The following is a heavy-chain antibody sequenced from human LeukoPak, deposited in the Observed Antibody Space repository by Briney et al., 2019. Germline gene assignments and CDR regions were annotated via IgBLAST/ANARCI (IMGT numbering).Heavy chain of an antibody. CDR3: AKDLTTVTTQGDY. CDR2: IRYDGSDK. Sequence: GGSLRLSCEASGYTFKGYGLHWVRPAPGKGLEWVAFIRYDGSDKYYADSVKGRFTISRDNSKNTLYLQMNSLRTEDTAVYYCAKDLTTVTTQGDYWGQGTLVTVS. D-gene: IGHD4-17*01. CDR1: GYTFKGYG. J-gene: IGHJ4*02. V-gene: IGHV3-30*02.